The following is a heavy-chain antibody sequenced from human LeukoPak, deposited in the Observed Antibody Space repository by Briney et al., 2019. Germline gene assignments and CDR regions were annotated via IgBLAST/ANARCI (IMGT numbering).Heavy chain of an antibody. Sequence: ASETLSLTCTVSGGSISSYYWSWIRQPPGKRLEWIGYIYYSGSTNYNPSLKSRVTISVDTSKNQFSLKLSSVTAADTAVYYCARVSRILYYFDYWGQGTLVTVSS. CDR2: IYYSGST. D-gene: IGHD2/OR15-2a*01. CDR3: ARVSRILYYFDY. J-gene: IGHJ4*02. V-gene: IGHV4-59*01. CDR1: GGSISSYY.